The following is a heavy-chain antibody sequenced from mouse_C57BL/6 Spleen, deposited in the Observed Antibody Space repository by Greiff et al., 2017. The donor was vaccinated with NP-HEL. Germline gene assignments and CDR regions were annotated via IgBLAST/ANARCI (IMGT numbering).Heavy chain of an antibody. J-gene: IGHJ2*01. CDR3: AITTVVVQFDY. CDR1: GYTFTSYW. Sequence: QVQLQQPGAELVRPGTSVKLSCKASGYTFTSYWMHWVKQRPGQGLEWIGVIDPSDSYTNYNQKFKGKATLTVDTSSSTAYMQLSSLTSEDSAVYYGAITTVVVQFDYWGQGTTLTVSS. CDR2: IDPSDSYT. V-gene: IGHV1-59*01. D-gene: IGHD1-1*01.